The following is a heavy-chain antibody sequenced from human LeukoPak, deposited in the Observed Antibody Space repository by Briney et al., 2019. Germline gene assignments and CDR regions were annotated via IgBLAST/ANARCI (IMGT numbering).Heavy chain of an antibody. CDR3: ARSSASIVVVPAAMHYYYGMDV. D-gene: IGHD2-2*01. Sequence: GSSVKVSCKASGGTFSSYAISWVRQAPGQGLEWMGGIIPIFGIANYAQKFQGRVTITADESTSTAYMELSSLRSEDTAVYYCARSSASIVVVPAAMHYYYGMDVWGKGTTVTVSS. V-gene: IGHV1-69*01. CDR1: GGTFSSYA. J-gene: IGHJ6*04. CDR2: IIPIFGIA.